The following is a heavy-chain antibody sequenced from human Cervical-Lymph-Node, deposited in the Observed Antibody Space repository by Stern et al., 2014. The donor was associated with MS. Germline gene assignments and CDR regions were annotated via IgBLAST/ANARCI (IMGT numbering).Heavy chain of an antibody. CDR2: IYVSGST. V-gene: IGHV4-61*02. Sequence: VQLVESGPGLVKPSQTLSLICTVSGDSITSDIHHWSWIRQPAGKELEWIGRIYVSGSTEYNPSLKSRVTIFLDTSNNQYSLKLPSVTAADTAVYYCARDLIRGYGMDVWGQGTTVIVSS. CDR1: GDSITSDIHH. D-gene: IGHD2-21*01. J-gene: IGHJ6*02. CDR3: ARDLIRGYGMDV.